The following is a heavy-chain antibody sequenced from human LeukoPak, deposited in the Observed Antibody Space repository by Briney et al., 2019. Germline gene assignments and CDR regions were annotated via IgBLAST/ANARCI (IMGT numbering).Heavy chain of an antibody. CDR1: GGSISSYY. D-gene: IGHD6-13*01. CDR2: IYHSGST. J-gene: IGHJ4*02. CDR3: ARASGVSIAAAGTPPPFDY. V-gene: IGHV4-59*12. Sequence: SETLSLTCTVSGGSISSYYWSWIRQPPGKGLEWIGYIYHSGSTYYNPSLKSRVTISVDRSKNQFSLKLSSVTAADTAVYYCARASGVSIAAAGTPPPFDYWGQGTLVTVSS.